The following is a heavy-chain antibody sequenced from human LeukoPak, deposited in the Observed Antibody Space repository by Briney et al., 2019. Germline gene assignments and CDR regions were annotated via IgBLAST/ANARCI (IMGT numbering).Heavy chain of an antibody. V-gene: IGHV4-34*01. CDR1: GGSFSGYY. Sequence: SETLSRTCAVYGGSFSGYYWSWIRQPPGKGLEWIGEINHSGSTNYNPSLKSRVTISVDTSKNQFSLKLSSVTAADTAVYYCARGPSLDYWGQGTLVTVSS. J-gene: IGHJ4*02. CDR3: ARGPSLDY. CDR2: INHSGST.